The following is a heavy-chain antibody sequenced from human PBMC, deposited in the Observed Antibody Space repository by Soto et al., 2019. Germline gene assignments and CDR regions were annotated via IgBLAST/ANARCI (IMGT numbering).Heavy chain of an antibody. CDR1: GYSFTSYW. CDR2: IYPGDSDT. D-gene: IGHD5-18*01. J-gene: IGHJ5*02. CDR3: ARPRYSSKDLDNWFDP. V-gene: IGHV5-51*01. Sequence: PGESLKISCQGSGYSFTSYWIGWVRQMPGKGLEWMGIIYPGDSDTRYSPSFQGQVTISVDKSISTAYLQWSSLKASDTAMYYCARPRYSSKDLDNWFDPWGQGTLVTVSS.